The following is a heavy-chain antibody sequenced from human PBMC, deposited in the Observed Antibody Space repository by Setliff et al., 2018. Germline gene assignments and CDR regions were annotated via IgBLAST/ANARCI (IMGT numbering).Heavy chain of an antibody. CDR1: GDSISSTSYQ. CDR2: IYYTGTA. Sequence: SETLSLTCTVSGDSISSTSYQCGWVRQTPGKGLERIGSIYYTGTAYYNPSLESRVTISVDTSKNQFSLQVTSLAATDTALYFCARHEFVGGYYGSVTYRHFDYWGQGILVTVSS. CDR3: ARHEFVGGYYGSVTYRHFDY. J-gene: IGHJ4*02. D-gene: IGHD3-10*01. V-gene: IGHV4-39*01.